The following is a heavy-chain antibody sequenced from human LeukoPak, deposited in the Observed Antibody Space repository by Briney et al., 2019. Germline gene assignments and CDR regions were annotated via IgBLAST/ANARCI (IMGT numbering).Heavy chain of an antibody. J-gene: IGHJ4*02. CDR1: GGSISSGGYY. V-gene: IGHV4-31*03. Sequence: SETLSLTCTVSGGSISSGGYYWSWIRQHPGKSLEWIGYIYYSGSTYYNPSLKSRVTISVDTSKNQFSLKLSSVTAADTAVYYCARDGYYFDSSGYYFWGQGTLVTVSS. CDR3: ARDGYYFDSSGYYF. D-gene: IGHD3-22*01. CDR2: IYYSGST.